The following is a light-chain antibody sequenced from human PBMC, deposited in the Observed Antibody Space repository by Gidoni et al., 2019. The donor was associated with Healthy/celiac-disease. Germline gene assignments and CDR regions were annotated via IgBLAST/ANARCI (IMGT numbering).Light chain of an antibody. CDR1: QSVSSN. V-gene: IGKV3-15*01. CDR2: GAS. J-gene: IGKJ4*01. Sequence: EIVMTQSPATLSVSPGERATLSCRASQSVSSNLAWYQQKPGQAPRLLIYGASSGSGTEFTLTISSLQSEDFAVYYCQQYNNWPRFGGXTKVEIK. CDR3: QQYNNWPR.